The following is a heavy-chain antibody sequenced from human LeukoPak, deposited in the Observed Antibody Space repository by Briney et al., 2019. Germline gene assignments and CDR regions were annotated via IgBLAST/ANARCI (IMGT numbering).Heavy chain of an antibody. D-gene: IGHD3-10*02. CDR1: GFTFSSYC. J-gene: IGHJ6*04. V-gene: IGHV3-48*04. CDR3: AELGITMIGGV. Sequence: GGSLRLSCAASGFTFSSYCMTWVRQAPGKGLEWVSYISGNSSTIYYADSVKGRFTISRDNAKNSLYLRMNSLRAEDTAVYYCAELGITMIGGVWGKGTTVTISS. CDR2: ISGNSSTI.